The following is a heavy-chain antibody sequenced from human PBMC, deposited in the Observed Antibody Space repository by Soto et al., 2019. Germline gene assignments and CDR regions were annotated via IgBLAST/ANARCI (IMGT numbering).Heavy chain of an antibody. CDR2: IYYSGST. CDR3: ARDPMVGTGVDY. CDR1: GGSVSSGSYY. Sequence: SETLSLTCTVSGGSVSSGSYYWSWIRQPPGKGLEWIGYIYYSGSTNYNPSLKSRVTISVDTSKNQFSLKLSSVTAADTAVYYCARDPMVGTGVDYWGQGTLVTVSS. J-gene: IGHJ4*02. D-gene: IGHD1-1*01. V-gene: IGHV4-61*01.